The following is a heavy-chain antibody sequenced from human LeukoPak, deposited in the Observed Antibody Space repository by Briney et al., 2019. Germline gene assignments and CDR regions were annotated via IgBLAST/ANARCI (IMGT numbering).Heavy chain of an antibody. J-gene: IGHJ5*02. V-gene: IGHV4-34*01. CDR2: INHSGST. Sequence: SETLSLTCAVYGGSLRNYYWSWNRQPPGKGLEWIGEINHSGSTNFNPSLKSRVTISVDMSKNQFSLQLSSVTAADTAVYYCARGPASGSNFAWFDPWGQGTLVTVSS. CDR1: GGSLRNYY. CDR3: ARGPASGSNFAWFDP. D-gene: IGHD3-10*01.